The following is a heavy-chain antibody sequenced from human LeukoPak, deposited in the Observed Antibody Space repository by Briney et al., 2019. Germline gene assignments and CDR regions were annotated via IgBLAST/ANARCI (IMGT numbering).Heavy chain of an antibody. CDR2: IYYSGTT. D-gene: IGHD3-10*01. V-gene: IGHV4-59*01. CDR3: ARNYYGFRY. CDR1: GGSISHYY. J-gene: IGHJ4*02. Sequence: PSETLSLTCTVSGGSISHYYWSWIRQPPGKGLEWIGYIYYSGTTNYNPSLKSRVTISVDTSKSQFSLKLSSVTAADTAVYYCARNYYGFRYWGQGTLVTVSS.